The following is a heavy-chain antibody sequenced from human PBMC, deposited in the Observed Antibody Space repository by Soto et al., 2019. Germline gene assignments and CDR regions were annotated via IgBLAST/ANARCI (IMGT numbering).Heavy chain of an antibody. CDR1: GFSLSTSGVG. V-gene: IGHV2-5*02. D-gene: IGHD3-10*01. J-gene: IGHJ4*02. CDR2: IYWDDDK. Sequence: QITLKESGPALVKPTQTLTLTCTFSGFSLSTSGVGVGWIRQPPGKALEWLALIYWDDDKRYSPSLKSRLTITKDTSKNQVVLTMTNMDPVDTATYYCARPGGSGSYGYWGQGTLVTVSS. CDR3: ARPGGSGSYGY.